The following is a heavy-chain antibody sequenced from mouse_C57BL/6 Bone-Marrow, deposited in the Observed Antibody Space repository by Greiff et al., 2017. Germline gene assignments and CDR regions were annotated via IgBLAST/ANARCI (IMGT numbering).Heavy chain of an antibody. D-gene: IGHD1-1*01. V-gene: IGHV10-1*01. Sequence: EVQVVESGGGLVQPKGSLKLSCAASGFSFNTYAMNWVRQAPGKGLEWVARIRSKSNNYATYYADSVKDRFTISRDDSESMLYLQMNNLKTEDTAMYYCVRLPLRSSSPYAMDYWGQGTSVTVSS. CDR1: GFSFNTYA. CDR3: VRLPLRSSSPYAMDY. J-gene: IGHJ4*01. CDR2: IRSKSNNYAT.